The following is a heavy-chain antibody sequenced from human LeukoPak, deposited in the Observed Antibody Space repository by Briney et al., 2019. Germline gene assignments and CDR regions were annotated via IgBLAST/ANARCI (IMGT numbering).Heavy chain of an antibody. CDR3: ARSFMITPPIDY. Sequence: HSGRSLRLSCAASGFTFSSYGMHWVRQAPGKGLEWVAVIWYDGSNKYYADSVKGRFTISRDNSKNTLYLQMNSLRVEDTAVYYCARSFMITPPIDYWGQGTLVTVSS. CDR1: GFTFSSYG. J-gene: IGHJ4*02. CDR2: IWYDGSNK. V-gene: IGHV3-33*01. D-gene: IGHD3-16*01.